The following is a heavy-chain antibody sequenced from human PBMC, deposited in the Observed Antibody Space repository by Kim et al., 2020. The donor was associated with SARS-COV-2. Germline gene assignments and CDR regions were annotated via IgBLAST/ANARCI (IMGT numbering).Heavy chain of an antibody. CDR2: INPSGGST. D-gene: IGHD2-15*01. J-gene: IGHJ5*02. Sequence: ASVKVSCKASGYTFTSYYMHWVRQAPGQGLEWMGIINPSGGSTSYAQKFQGRVTMTRDTSTSTVYMELSSLRSEDTAVYYCASSIGYCSGGSCYGSWFDPWGQGTLVTVSS. V-gene: IGHV1-46*01. CDR3: ASSIGYCSGGSCYGSWFDP. CDR1: GYTFTSYY.